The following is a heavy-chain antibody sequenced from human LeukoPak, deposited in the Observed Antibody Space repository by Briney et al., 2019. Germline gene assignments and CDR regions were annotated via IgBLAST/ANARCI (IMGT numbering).Heavy chain of an antibody. CDR3: ARDDGYCSGGSRYSCWFDP. V-gene: IGHV1-69*04. J-gene: IGHJ5*02. CDR2: IIPILGIA. CDR1: GGTFSSYA. Sequence: ASVKVSCKASGGTFSSYAISWVRQAPGQGLEWMGRIIPILGIANYAQKFQGRVTITADKSTSTAYMELSSLRSEDTAVYHCARDDGYCSGGSRYSCWFDPWGQGTLVTVSS. D-gene: IGHD2-15*01.